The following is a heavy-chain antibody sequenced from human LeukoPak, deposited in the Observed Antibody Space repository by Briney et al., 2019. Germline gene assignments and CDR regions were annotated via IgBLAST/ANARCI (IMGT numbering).Heavy chain of an antibody. V-gene: IGHV4-34*01. J-gene: IGHJ4*02. CDR2: INHSGST. CDR1: GGSFSGYY. D-gene: IGHD6-19*01. Sequence: SETLSLTCAVYGGSFSGYYWSWIRQPPGKGLEWIGEINHSGSTNYNPSLKSRVTISVDTSKNQFSLKLSSVTAADTAVYYCARARSAFYSSGWYAYFDYWGQGTLVTVSS. CDR3: ARARSAFYSSGWYAYFDY.